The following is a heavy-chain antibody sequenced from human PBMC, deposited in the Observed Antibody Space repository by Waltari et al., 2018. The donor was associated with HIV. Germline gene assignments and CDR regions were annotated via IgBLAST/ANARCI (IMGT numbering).Heavy chain of an antibody. CDR3: AREYGDSEYYFDY. J-gene: IGHJ4*02. V-gene: IGHV3-33*01. CDR2: IWYDGSNK. CDR1: GFPFSSYG. Sequence: QVQLVAAGGGVVQPGRSLRLSCAAYGFPFSSYGLHWCRQAPGKGLEWVAVIWYDGSNKYYADSVKGRFTISRDNSKNTLYLQMNSLRAEDTAVYYCAREYGDSEYYFDYWGQGTLVTVSS. D-gene: IGHD4-17*01.